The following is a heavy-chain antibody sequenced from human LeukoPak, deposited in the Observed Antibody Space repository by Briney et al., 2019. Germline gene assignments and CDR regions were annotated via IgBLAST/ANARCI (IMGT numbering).Heavy chain of an antibody. Sequence: SETLSLTCAVYGGSFSGYYWSWIRQPPGKGLEWIGEINHSGSTNYNPSLKSRVTISVDTSKNQFSLKLSSVTAADTAVYYCARTAVGKVVRGVFQHRGQGTLVTVSS. V-gene: IGHV4-34*01. CDR3: ARTAVGKVVRGVFQH. CDR2: INHSGST. CDR1: GGSFSGYY. J-gene: IGHJ1*01. D-gene: IGHD3-10*01.